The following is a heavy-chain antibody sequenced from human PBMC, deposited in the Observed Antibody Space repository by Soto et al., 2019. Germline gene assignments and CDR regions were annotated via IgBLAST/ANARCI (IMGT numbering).Heavy chain of an antibody. CDR2: TYYRSKWYN. CDR1: GDSVSSNSAA. D-gene: IGHD6-19*01. J-gene: IGHJ6*02. V-gene: IGHV6-1*01. CDR3: AREARRAGRYYYYCRMDV. Sequence: SQTLSLTCAISGDSVSSNSAAWNWIRQSPSRGLEWLGRTYYRSKWYNDYAVSVKSRITINPDTSKNQFSLQLNSVTPEDTAVYYCAREARRAGRYYYYCRMDVWVQGTTVTVYS.